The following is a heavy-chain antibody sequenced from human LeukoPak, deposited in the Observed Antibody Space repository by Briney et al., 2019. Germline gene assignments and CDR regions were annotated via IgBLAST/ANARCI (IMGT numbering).Heavy chain of an antibody. Sequence: GESLKISCKASGYSFNIYWIGWVRQMPGQGLEWMGIIYPGDSDTRYSPSFQGQVTISADKSTSTAFLQWSSLKASDTAMYYCARQNPHERYFDYWGQGTLVTVSS. CDR1: GYSFNIYW. CDR2: IYPGDSDT. CDR3: ARQNPHERYFDY. V-gene: IGHV5-51*01. D-gene: IGHD1-1*01. J-gene: IGHJ4*02.